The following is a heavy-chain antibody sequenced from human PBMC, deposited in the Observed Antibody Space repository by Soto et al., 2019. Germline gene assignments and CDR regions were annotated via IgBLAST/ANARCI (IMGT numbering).Heavy chain of an antibody. Sequence: QVQLQQWGAGLLKPSETLSLTCAVSGGSFSGYYWSWIRQPPGKGPEWIGEIIHTGSTNYNPSLKSRITISVDTSKKQFSLKLSSVTAADTAVYYCARVGQPPSDYWGQGTLVTVSS. V-gene: IGHV4-34*12. CDR1: GGSFSGYY. CDR3: ARVGQPPSDY. J-gene: IGHJ4*02. CDR2: IIHTGST. D-gene: IGHD2-2*01.